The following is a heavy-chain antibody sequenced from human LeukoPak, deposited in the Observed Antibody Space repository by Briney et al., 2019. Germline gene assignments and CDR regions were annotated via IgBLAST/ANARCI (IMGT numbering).Heavy chain of an antibody. CDR2: IIPILGIA. D-gene: IGHD3-3*01. J-gene: IGHJ3*02. V-gene: IGHV1-69*04. CDR1: GGTFSSYA. Sequence: GSSVKVSCKASGGTFSSYAISWVRQAPGQGLEWMGRIIPILGIANYAQKFQGRVTITADKSTSTAYMELSSLRSEDTAVYYCARARGRRHYDFWGGYSHDAFDIWGQGTMVTVSS. CDR3: ARARGRRHYDFWGGYSHDAFDI.